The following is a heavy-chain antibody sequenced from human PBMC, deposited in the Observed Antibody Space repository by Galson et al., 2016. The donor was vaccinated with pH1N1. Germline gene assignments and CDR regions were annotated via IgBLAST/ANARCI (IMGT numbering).Heavy chain of an antibody. J-gene: IGHJ4*02. V-gene: IGHV3-73*01. D-gene: IGHD3-22*01. CDR2: IRSKANNYAT. CDR3: IRYYYDYSGYSGVY. Sequence: SLRLSCAASGFTFSGSAMHWVRQASGKGLEWIGRIRSKANNYATSYAASVKGRFTISRDESENTAYLQMNSLKTEDTAVYYWIRYYYDYSGYSGVYWGQGTLVTVSS. CDR1: GFTFSGSA.